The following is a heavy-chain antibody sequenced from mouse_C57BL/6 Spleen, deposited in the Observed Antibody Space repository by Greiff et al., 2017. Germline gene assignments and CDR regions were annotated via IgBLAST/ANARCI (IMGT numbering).Heavy chain of an antibody. CDR1: GFTFSDYG. Sequence: EVKLVESGGGLVKPGGSLKLSCAASGFTFSDYGMHWVRQAPEKGLEWVAYISSGSSTIYYADTVKGRFTISRDNAKNTLFLQRTSLRSEDTAMYYCARGSPGYFDVWGTGTTVTVSS. CDR3: ARGSPGYFDV. D-gene: IGHD1-1*02. V-gene: IGHV5-17*01. J-gene: IGHJ1*03. CDR2: ISSGSSTI.